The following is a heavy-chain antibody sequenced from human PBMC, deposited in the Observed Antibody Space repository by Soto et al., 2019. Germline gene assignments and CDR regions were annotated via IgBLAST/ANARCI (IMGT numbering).Heavy chain of an antibody. CDR3: ARTYYYDSSGSRRDNWFDP. Sequence: QVQLVQSGAEVKKPGASVKVSCKASGYTFTSYGISWVRQAPGQGLEWMGWISAYNGKTNYAQKLQGRVTMTTDTSTSTAYMELRSLRSDDTAVYYCARTYYYDSSGSRRDNWFDPWGQGTLVTVSS. V-gene: IGHV1-18*01. CDR1: GYTFTSYG. CDR2: ISAYNGKT. J-gene: IGHJ5*02. D-gene: IGHD3-22*01.